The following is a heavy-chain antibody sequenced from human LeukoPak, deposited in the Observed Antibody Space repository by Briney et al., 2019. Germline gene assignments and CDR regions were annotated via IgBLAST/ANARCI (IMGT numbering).Heavy chain of an antibody. J-gene: IGHJ4*02. V-gene: IGHV3-23*01. CDR2: LIGSGDNT. CDR1: GFTFSSYA. D-gene: IGHD1-26*01. CDR3: AKHSGSYYGEVDY. Sequence: PGGSLRLSCAASGFTFSSYAMSWVRQAPGKGLEWVSGLIGSGDNTYYADSVKGRFTISRDNSKNTLYLQMNSLRAEDTAVYYCAKHSGSYYGEVDYWGQGTLVSASS.